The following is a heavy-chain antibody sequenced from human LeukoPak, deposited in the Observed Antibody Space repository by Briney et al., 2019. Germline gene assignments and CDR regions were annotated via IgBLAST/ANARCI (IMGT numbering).Heavy chain of an antibody. D-gene: IGHD1-26*01. J-gene: IGHJ4*02. CDR3: VKDLGEWESGY. CDR2: IKEDGTRK. Sequence: GGSLRLSCAASGFTFSSHWMTWVRQAPGKGLEWVANIKEDGTRKNYMDSVKGRFTISRDNAKNSLYLQMSGLRAEDTAVYYCVKDLGEWESGYWGQGTLVIVSP. CDR1: GFTFSSHW. V-gene: IGHV3-7*03.